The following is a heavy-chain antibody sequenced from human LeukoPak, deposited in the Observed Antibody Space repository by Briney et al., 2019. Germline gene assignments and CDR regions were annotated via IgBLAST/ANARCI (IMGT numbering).Heavy chain of an antibody. CDR3: ARGGRVVVVTATLGYDAFDI. D-gene: IGHD2-21*02. CDR2: FDPEDGET. J-gene: IGHJ3*02. Sequence: ASVKVSCKVSGYTLTELSMHWVRQAPGKGLEWMGGFDPEDGETIYAQKFQGRVTMTEDTSTDTAYMELSSLRSEDTAVYYCARGGRVVVVTATLGYDAFDIWGQGTMVTVSS. CDR1: GYTLTELS. V-gene: IGHV1-24*01.